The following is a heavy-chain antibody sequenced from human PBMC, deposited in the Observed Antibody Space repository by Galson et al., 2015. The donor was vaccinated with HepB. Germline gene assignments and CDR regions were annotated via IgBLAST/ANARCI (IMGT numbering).Heavy chain of an antibody. J-gene: IGHJ4*02. CDR1: GFTVSGNY. CDR3: ARSGLHTSLPKGILYYFDY. V-gene: IGHV3-53*01. CDR2: IFSGGNT. D-gene: IGHD2/OR15-2a*01. Sequence: SLRLSCAASGFTVSGNYMNWVRQAPGKGLEWVSVIFSGGNTYYADSVKGRFTVSRDNSKNTLYLQMNSLRAEDTAVYYCARSGLHTSLPKGILYYFDYWGQGTLVTVSS.